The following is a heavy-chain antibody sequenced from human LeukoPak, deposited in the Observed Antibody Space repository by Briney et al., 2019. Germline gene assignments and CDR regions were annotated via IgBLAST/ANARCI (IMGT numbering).Heavy chain of an antibody. CDR2: ISQTGNTL. J-gene: IGHJ4*02. CDR1: EFTFSDYF. Sequence: GGSLRLSCAASEFTFSDYFMTWVRQAPGKGLEWVSYISQTGNTLAYADSVRGRFTISRDNGKNSLYLEMNTLRAEDTALYYCARWSGNYFDYWGRGTLVTVSS. CDR3: ARWSGNYFDY. V-gene: IGHV3-11*01.